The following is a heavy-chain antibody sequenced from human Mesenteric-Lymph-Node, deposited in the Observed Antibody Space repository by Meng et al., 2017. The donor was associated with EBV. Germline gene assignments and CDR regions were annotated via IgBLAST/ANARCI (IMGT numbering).Heavy chain of an antibody. CDR1: GGSITTYNW. V-gene: IGHV4-4*02. CDR3: AKANSSGRSSWFDP. Sequence: QVQLQESGPGLVKPSRTLSLTCAVSGGSITTYNWWSWVRQPPGKGLEWIGEVFHSGTTNSNASLRSRLTISVDKSKNQFSLKLTSVTAADTAVYYCAKANSSGRSSWFDPWGQGTLVTVSS. CDR2: VFHSGTT. J-gene: IGHJ5*02. D-gene: IGHD3-10*01.